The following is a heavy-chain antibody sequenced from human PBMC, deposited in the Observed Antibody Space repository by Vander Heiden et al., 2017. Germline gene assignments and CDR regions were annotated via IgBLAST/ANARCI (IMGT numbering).Heavy chain of an antibody. V-gene: IGHV3-33*01. J-gene: IGHJ6*02. CDR1: GFTFSSYG. CDR2: IWYDGSNK. CDR3: ARDQATHASNYYYYYGMDV. Sequence: QVQLVESGGGVVQPGRSLRLSCAASGFTFSSYGMHWVRQAPGKGLEWVAVIWYDGSNKYYADSVKGRFTISRDNSKNTLYLQMNSLRAEDTAVYYCARDQATHASNYYYYYGMDVWGQGTTVTVSS.